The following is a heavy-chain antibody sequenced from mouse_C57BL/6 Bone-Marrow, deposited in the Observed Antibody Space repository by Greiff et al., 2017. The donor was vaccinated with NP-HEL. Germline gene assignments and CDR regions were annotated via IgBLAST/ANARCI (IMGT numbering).Heavy chain of an antibody. CDR3: ARETAQASMDY. Sequence: QVQLQQPGAELVKPGASVKLSCKASGYTFTSYWMQWVKQRPGQGLEWIGEIDPSDSYTNYNQKFKGKATLTVETSSSTAYMQRSSLTSEDSAVYYCARETAQASMDYWGQGTSVTVSS. CDR2: IDPSDSYT. J-gene: IGHJ4*01. D-gene: IGHD3-2*02. CDR1: GYTFTSYW. V-gene: IGHV1-50*01.